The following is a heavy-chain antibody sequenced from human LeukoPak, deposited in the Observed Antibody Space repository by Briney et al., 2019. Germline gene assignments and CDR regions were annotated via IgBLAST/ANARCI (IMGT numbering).Heavy chain of an antibody. CDR3: ARGVGYASDY. CDR1: GYTFTSYG. Sequence: GASVKVSCKASGYTFTSYGISWVRQVPGQGLEWMGWISAYNGNTNYAQKLQGRVTITTDESTSTAYMELSSLRSEDTAVYYCARGVGYASDYWGQGTLVTVSS. CDR2: ISAYNGNT. V-gene: IGHV1-18*01. J-gene: IGHJ4*02. D-gene: IGHD5-12*01.